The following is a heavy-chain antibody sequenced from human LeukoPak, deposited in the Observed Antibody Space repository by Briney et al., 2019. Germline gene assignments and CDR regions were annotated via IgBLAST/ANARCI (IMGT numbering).Heavy chain of an antibody. J-gene: IGHJ4*02. D-gene: IGHD2-15*01. CDR2: INPNSGDT. Sequence: ASVKVSCKASGYTFTGYYMHWVRQAPGQGLEWMARINPNSGDTYYAHTFQARVTMSRDTAINTAYLELNSLRSDDTAVYYCAREFPGCRGGSCYFIIDYWGQGTLVTVSS. CDR3: AREFPGCRGGSCYFIIDY. V-gene: IGHV1-2*06. CDR1: GYTFTGYY.